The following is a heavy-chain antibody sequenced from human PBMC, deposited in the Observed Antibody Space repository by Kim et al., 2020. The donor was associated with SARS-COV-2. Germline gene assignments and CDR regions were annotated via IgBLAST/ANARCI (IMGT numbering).Heavy chain of an antibody. V-gene: IGHV3-21*01. CDR2: ISSSSSYI. CDR1: GFTFSSYS. Sequence: GGSLRLSCAASGFTFSSYSMNWVRQAPGKGMEWVSSISSSSSYIYYADSVKGRFTISRDNAKNSLYLQMNSLRAEDTAVYYCAREDGVRGVTRVDPWGQGTLVTVSS. CDR3: AREDGVRGVTRVDP. J-gene: IGHJ5*02. D-gene: IGHD3-10*01.